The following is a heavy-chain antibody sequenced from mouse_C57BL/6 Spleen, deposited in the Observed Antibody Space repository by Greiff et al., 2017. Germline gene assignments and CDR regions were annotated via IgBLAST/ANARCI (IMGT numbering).Heavy chain of an antibody. J-gene: IGHJ2*01. CDR2: IDPSDSYT. CDR1: GYTFTSYW. V-gene: IGHV1-59*01. D-gene: IGHD6-5*01. Sequence: QVQLQQPGAELVRPGTSVKLSCKASGYTFTSYWMHWVKQRPGQGLEWIGVIDPSDSYTNYNQKFKGKATLTVDTSSSTAYMQLSSLTSEDSAVYHCARFVGLRSYFDYWGQGTTLTVSS. CDR3: ARFVGLRSYFDY.